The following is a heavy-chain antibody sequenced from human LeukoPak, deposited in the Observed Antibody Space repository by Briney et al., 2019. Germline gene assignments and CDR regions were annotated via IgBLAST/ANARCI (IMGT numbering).Heavy chain of an antibody. V-gene: IGHV3-30*02. CDR1: GYTFTGYY. J-gene: IGHJ6*03. CDR3: AKPVIPSAYQGTYYMDV. D-gene: IGHD3-16*01. CDR2: IRHDESKT. Sequence: SCKASGYTFTGYYMHWVRQAPGEGLEWVAYIRHDESKTFYADSVKGRFTISRDNSKNTLYLQMHSLRAEDTALYYCAKPVIPSAYQGTYYMDVWGKGTTVTVSS.